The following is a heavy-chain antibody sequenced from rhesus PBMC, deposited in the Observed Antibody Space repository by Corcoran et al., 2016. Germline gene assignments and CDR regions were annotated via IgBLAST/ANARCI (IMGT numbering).Heavy chain of an antibody. CDR3: ARGGSWGFSTILDY. Sequence: QVQLQDSGPGLVKPSETLSPTCAVSGGSFSGYYWGWLRQPPGRGLEWIGYISGSSGSTDYNPSLKSRVTISIDTSKNQFSLKLSSVTAADTAVYYCARGGSWGFSTILDYWGQGVLVPVSS. CDR1: GGSFSGYY. D-gene: IGHD3-3*01. J-gene: IGHJ4*01. V-gene: IGHV4-165*01. CDR2: ISGSSGST.